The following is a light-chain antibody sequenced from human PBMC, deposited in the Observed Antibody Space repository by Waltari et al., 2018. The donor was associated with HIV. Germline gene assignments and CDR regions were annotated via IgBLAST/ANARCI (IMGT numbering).Light chain of an antibody. CDR3: QSYDSSLSGHV. V-gene: IGLV1-40*01. CDR1: SPNPGVASD. Sequence: QSVLTQPPSVSGAPGQRVTISCTGSSPNPGVASDVQGYQHLPGTAPKLLIYSNDNRPSGVPDRFSGSKSGTSASLAITGLQAEDEADYYCQSYDSSLSGHVFGSGTKVTVL. CDR2: SND. J-gene: IGLJ1*01.